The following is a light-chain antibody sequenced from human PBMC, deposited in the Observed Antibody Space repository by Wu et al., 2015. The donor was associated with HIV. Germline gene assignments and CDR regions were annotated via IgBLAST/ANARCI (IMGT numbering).Light chain of an antibody. CDR1: LGIRQY. J-gene: IGKJ1*01. CDR3: LQTSDYPRT. CDR2: AAS. Sequence: IQMTQSPSYLSASPGDTITITCRAGLGIRQYLGWYQQRPGKAPNLLIYAASTLQTGVPSRFRGSGSGTDFTLTITGLQPDDFGTYFCLQTSDYPRTFGQGTKV. V-gene: IGKV1-6*01.